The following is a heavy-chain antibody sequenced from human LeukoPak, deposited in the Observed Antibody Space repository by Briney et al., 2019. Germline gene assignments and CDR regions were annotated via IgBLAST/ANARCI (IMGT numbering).Heavy chain of an antibody. J-gene: IGHJ4*02. CDR1: GFTFSDYY. CDR2: ISSGGSTI. Sequence: AGGSLRLSCAASGFTFSDYYINWIRQAPGKGLEWVSYISSGGSTIYYADSVKGRFTISRDNAKNSLYLQTNSLRAEDMALYYCAKGSSHRAASGGFDYWGQGTLVTVSS. CDR3: AKGSSHRAASGGFDY. V-gene: IGHV3-11*01. D-gene: IGHD6-13*01.